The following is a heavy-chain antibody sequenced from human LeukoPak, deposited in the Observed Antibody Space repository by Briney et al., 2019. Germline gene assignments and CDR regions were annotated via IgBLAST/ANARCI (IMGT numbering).Heavy chain of an antibody. J-gene: IGHJ6*02. D-gene: IGHD3-3*01. Sequence: ASVKVSCKASGYTFTSYGISWVRQAPGQGLEWMGWISAYNGNTNYAQKLQGRVTMTRDTSTSTVYMELSSLRSEDTAVYYCARGAPYDFWSGYPIPYYYYGMDVWGQGTTVTVSS. CDR1: GYTFTSYG. CDR2: ISAYNGNT. V-gene: IGHV1-18*01. CDR3: ARGAPYDFWSGYPIPYYYYGMDV.